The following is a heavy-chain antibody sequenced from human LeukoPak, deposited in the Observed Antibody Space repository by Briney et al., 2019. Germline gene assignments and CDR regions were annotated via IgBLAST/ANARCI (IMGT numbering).Heavy chain of an antibody. CDR2: ISSSSSYI. V-gene: IGHV3-21*01. Sequence: GGSLRLSCAASGFTFSSYSMNWVRQAPGKGLEWVSSISSSSSYIYYADSVKGRFTISRDNAKSSLYLQMNSLRAEDTAVYYCARDSSSWSLGFNYYYYMDVWGKGTTVTVSS. CDR3: ARDSSSWSLGFNYYYYMDV. D-gene: IGHD6-13*01. J-gene: IGHJ6*03. CDR1: GFTFSSYS.